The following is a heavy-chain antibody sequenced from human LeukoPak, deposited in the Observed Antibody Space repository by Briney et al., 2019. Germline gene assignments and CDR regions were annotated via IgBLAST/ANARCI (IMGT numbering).Heavy chain of an antibody. Sequence: PGGSLRLSCVAFGFTINTYNMNWVRQAPGKGLEWVSSITSSSSYIYYADSVKGRFTISRDNAKSSLYLQMNSLRDEDTAVYYCARDPYSGNYGDYYYYYMDVWGKGTTVTISS. CDR3: ARDPYSGNYGDYYYYYMDV. J-gene: IGHJ6*03. D-gene: IGHD1-26*01. CDR2: ITSSSSYI. CDR1: GFTINTYN. V-gene: IGHV3-21*01.